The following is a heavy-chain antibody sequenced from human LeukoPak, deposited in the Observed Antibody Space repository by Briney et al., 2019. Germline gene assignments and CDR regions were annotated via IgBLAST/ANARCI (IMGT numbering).Heavy chain of an antibody. CDR3: ARDHIISWSTSRSNDY. CDR1: GFTFSSYW. Sequence: GGSLRLSCAASGFTFSSYWMSWVRQAPGKGLEWVANIKQDGSEKYYVDSVKGRFTISRDNAKNSLYLQMNSLRAEDTAVYYCARDHIISWSTSRSNDYWGQGTLVTVSS. J-gene: IGHJ4*02. CDR2: IKQDGSEK. D-gene: IGHD6-13*01. V-gene: IGHV3-7*01.